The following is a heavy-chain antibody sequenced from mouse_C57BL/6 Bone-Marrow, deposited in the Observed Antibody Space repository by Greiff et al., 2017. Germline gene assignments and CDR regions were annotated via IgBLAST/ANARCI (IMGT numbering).Heavy chain of an antibody. J-gene: IGHJ2*01. D-gene: IGHD1-1*01. V-gene: IGHV1-42*01. CDR1: GYSFTGYY. CDR3: ARVNYYGSSYYFDY. CDR2: INPSTGGT. Sequence: VQLQQSGPELVKPGASVKISCKASGYSFTGYYMNWVKQSPEKSLEWIGEINPSTGGTTYNQKFKAKATLTVDKSSSTAYMQLKSLTSEDSAVYYCARVNYYGSSYYFDYWGQGTTLTVSS.